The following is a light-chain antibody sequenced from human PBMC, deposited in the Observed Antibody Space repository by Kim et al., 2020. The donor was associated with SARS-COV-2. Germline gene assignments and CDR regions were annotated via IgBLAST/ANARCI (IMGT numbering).Light chain of an antibody. CDR1: RSVSRNS. Sequence: DIVLTQSPGTLSLSPGERATLTCRASRSVSRNSLAWYQQKPGQAPRLLIYGASSRATDIPDRFSGSGSGTDFTLTINRLAPEDFAVYFCQQYDNSLLTFGGGTKVDIK. V-gene: IGKV3-20*01. J-gene: IGKJ4*01. CDR2: GAS. CDR3: QQYDNSLLT.